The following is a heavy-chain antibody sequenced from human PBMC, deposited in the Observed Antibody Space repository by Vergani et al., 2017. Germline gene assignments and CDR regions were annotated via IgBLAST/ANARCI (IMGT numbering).Heavy chain of an antibody. Sequence: QVQLVQSGAEVKKPGASVKVSCKASGYTFTSYDINWVRQATGQGLEWMGWMKPNSGNTGYAQKFQGRVTMTRNTSISTAYMELSSLRSEDTAVYYCARGGAYCGGDCYSAVLYYYYGMDVWGQGTTVTVSS. D-gene: IGHD2-21*02. J-gene: IGHJ6*02. CDR1: GYTFTSYD. V-gene: IGHV1-8*01. CDR3: ARGGAYCGGDCYSAVLYYYYGMDV. CDR2: MKPNSGNT.